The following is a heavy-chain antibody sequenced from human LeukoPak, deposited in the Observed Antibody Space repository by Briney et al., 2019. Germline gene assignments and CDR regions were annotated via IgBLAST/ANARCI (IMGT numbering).Heavy chain of an antibody. CDR1: GFTVSSNY. CDR2: FYSGGST. V-gene: IGHV3-53*01. CDR3: ARGLLTYYYDSRGDSDGFDI. D-gene: IGHD3-22*01. Sequence: PGGSLRLSCAASGFTVSSNYMSWVRQAPGKGLGWVPVFYSGGSTYYGDTVRGRFTISRDNSKNTLYLQMNSLRAEDTAVYYCARGLLTYYYDSRGDSDGFDIWGQGTMVTVSS. J-gene: IGHJ3*02.